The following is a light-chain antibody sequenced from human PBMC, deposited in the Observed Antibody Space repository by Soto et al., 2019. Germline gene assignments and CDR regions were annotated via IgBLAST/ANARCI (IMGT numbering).Light chain of an antibody. CDR2: EVT. Sequence: QSALTQPASVSGSPGQSIAISCTGTSSDVGGYDYVSWYQQHPDKAHKLIIYEVTKRPSGVSNRFSGSKSGNTASLTISGLQADDEADYYCRSHTSGDTRVFGSGTKLTVL. J-gene: IGLJ1*01. V-gene: IGLV2-14*01. CDR3: RSHTSGDTRV. CDR1: SSDVGGYDY.